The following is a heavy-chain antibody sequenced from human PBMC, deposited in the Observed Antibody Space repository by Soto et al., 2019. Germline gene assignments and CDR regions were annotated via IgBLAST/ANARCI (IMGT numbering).Heavy chain of an antibody. Sequence: EVQLVESGGGLVKPGGSLRLSCAASGFTFSSYSMNWVRQAPRKGLEWVSSISSSSSYIYYAASVKGRFTLSRDNAKNSLYLQRNSLRAEDTVVYYCARDQYYYDSSGYSSWFDPWGQGALVTVSS. J-gene: IGHJ5*02. D-gene: IGHD3-22*01. CDR1: GFTFSSYS. CDR3: ARDQYYYDSSGYSSWFDP. CDR2: ISSSSSYI. V-gene: IGHV3-21*01.